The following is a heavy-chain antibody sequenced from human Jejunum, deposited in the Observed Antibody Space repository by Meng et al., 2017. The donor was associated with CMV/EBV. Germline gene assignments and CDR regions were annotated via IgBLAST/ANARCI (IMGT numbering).Heavy chain of an antibody. D-gene: IGHD5-18*01. V-gene: IGHV5-51*01. CDR3: ARRGYSYGYGMDV. CDR1: GSRFTRYW. CDR2: IYPGESDT. J-gene: IGHJ6*02. Sequence: GSGSRFTRYWIGWVRQMPGKGLEWMGIIYPGESDTRYSPSFQGQVIISADKSITTAYLQWSSLKASDTAMYYCARRGYSYGYGMDVWGQGTTVTVSS.